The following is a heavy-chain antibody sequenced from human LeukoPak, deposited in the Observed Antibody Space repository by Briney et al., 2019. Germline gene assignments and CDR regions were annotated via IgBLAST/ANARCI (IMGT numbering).Heavy chain of an antibody. J-gene: IGHJ3*02. V-gene: IGHV3-9*01. CDR1: GFTFDDYA. Sequence: SGGSLRLSCAASGFTFDDYAMHWVRQAPGKGLEWVSGISWNSGSIGYADSVKGRFTISRDNAKNSLYLQMNSLRAEDTALYYCAKDYPNPGTSYAFDILGQGKMVTVSS. D-gene: IGHD1-1*01. CDR3: AKDYPNPGTSYAFDI. CDR2: ISWNSGSI.